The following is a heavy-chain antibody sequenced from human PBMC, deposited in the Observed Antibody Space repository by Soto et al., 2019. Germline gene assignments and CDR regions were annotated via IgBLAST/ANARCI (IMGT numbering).Heavy chain of an antibody. Sequence: ASVKGSCKTSGYTFICYYIHWVRQAPGQGLEWMGWINPNTGGTNYAQKFQGWVTVTRDTSISTAYMELTRLTSDDTAVYYCARSLSVAVPDTRNMDVWGQGTTVTVSS. V-gene: IGHV1-2*04. D-gene: IGHD6-19*01. CDR1: GYTFICYY. J-gene: IGHJ6*02. CDR3: ARSLSVAVPDTRNMDV. CDR2: INPNTGGT.